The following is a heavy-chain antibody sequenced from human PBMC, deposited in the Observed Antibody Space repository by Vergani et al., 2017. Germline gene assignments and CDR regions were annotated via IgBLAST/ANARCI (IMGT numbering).Heavy chain of an antibody. D-gene: IGHD5-18*01. Sequence: EVQLVESGGRVVWPGGSLRLSCAASGFSFGDYAMTWVRQAPGKGLEWVAFIRNKAYGGTTEYAASVKGRFTISRDDSKRLAYLQLSGLKTEDTAVYFCSRGRGYSFGYSDYWGQGTLVTVSS. V-gene: IGHV3-49*04. CDR1: GFSFGDYA. CDR3: SRGRGYSFGYSDY. J-gene: IGHJ4*02. CDR2: IRNKAYGGTT.